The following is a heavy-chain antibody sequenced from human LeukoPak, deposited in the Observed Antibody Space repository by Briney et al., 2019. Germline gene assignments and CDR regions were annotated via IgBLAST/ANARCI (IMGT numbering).Heavy chain of an antibody. V-gene: IGHV4-30-2*01. CDR2: IYHSGST. J-gene: IGHJ5*02. Sequence: PSETLSLTCTVSGGSISSGGYYWSWIRQPPGKGLEWIGYIYHSGSTYYNPSLKSRVTISVDRSKNQFSLKLSSVTAADTAVYYCARVKSSGYPLVWFDPWGQGTLVTASS. D-gene: IGHD3-22*01. CDR3: ARVKSSGYPLVWFDP. CDR1: GGSISSGGYY.